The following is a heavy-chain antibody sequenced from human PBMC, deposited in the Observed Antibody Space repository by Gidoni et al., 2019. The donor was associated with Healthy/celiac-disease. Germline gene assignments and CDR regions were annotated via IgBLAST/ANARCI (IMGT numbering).Heavy chain of an antibody. D-gene: IGHD1-1*01. CDR3: AKDRVRYYYYGMDV. CDR1: GFPLDDSA. J-gene: IGHJ6*02. V-gene: IGHV3-9*01. Sequence: EVQLVESGGGLVQPGRSLRLSCEASGFPLDDSAIHWVRQAPGKGLEGVVGIGWNSVSIGYADSVKGRFTISRDNAKNSLYLQMNSLRAEDTALYYFAKDRVRYYYYGMDVWGQGTTVTVSS. CDR2: IGWNSVSI.